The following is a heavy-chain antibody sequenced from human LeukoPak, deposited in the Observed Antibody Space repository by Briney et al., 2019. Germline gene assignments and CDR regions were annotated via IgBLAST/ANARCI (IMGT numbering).Heavy chain of an antibody. CDR1: GFTFNSYS. D-gene: IGHD3-22*01. CDR3: AREDDSRGFPY. J-gene: IGHJ4*02. V-gene: IGHV3-48*02. CDR2: ISTDSTTK. Sequence: GGSLRLSCAASGFTFNSYSMDWVRQPPGKGLEWVSYISTDSTTKYYTDSVKGRFTISRDSAKNSLYLQMNGLRNDDTAVYYCAREDDSRGFPYWGQGTLVTVSS.